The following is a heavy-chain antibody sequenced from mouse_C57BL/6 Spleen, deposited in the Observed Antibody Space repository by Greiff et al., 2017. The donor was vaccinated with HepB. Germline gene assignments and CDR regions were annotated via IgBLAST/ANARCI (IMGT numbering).Heavy chain of an antibody. V-gene: IGHV2-5*01. CDR2: IWRGGST. J-gene: IGHJ4*01. D-gene: IGHD1-1*01. CDR3: AKKRSTVVGDYYAMDY. Sequence: VQLQESGPGLVQPSQSLSITCTVSGFSLTSYGVHWVRQSPGKGLEWLGVIWRGGSTDYNAAFMSRLSITKDNSKSQVFFKMNSLQADDTAIYYCAKKRSTVVGDYYAMDYWGQGTSVTVSS. CDR1: GFSLTSYG.